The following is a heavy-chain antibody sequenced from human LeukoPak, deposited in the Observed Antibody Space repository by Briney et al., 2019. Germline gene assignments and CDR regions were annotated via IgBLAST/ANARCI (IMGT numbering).Heavy chain of an antibody. CDR2: VYSGGDT. CDR3: ARDSTGASV. CDR1: GFIVSNNY. Sequence: PGGSLRLSCAASGFIVSNNYVSWVRRAAGKGLEWISAVYSGGDTYYIESVRGRFTISRDNSKNTIHLQMNGLTPEDTAMYYCARDSTGASVWGKGTTVTVSS. V-gene: IGHV3-53*01. D-gene: IGHD1-14*01. J-gene: IGHJ6*04.